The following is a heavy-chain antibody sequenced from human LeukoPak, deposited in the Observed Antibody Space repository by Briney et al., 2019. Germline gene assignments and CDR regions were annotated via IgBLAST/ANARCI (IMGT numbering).Heavy chain of an antibody. D-gene: IGHD3-10*01. Sequence: SETLSLTCAVYGGSFSGYYWSWIRQPPGKGLEWIGEINHSGSTNYNPSLKSRVTISVDTSKNQFSLNLSSVTAADTAVYYCARGGISGSYYRVFDYWGQGVLVTVSS. CDR1: GGSFSGYY. V-gene: IGHV4-34*01. CDR3: ARGGISGSYYRVFDY. CDR2: INHSGST. J-gene: IGHJ4*02.